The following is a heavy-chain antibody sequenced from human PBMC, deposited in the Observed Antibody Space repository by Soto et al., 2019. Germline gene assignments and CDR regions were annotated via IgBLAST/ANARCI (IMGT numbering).Heavy chain of an antibody. CDR2: ISYDGGLQ. D-gene: IGHD5-18*01. Sequence: QAHLVESGGGVVQPGRSLRLSCAASGFTFTSYGMHWVRQAPGTRLEWVAVISYDGGLQHYADSVQGRFTISRDNSKNMVLLQMNSLIAEDTAVYYCVSDGGYGHASVPYSWGQGTLVSVSS. V-gene: IGHV3-30*03. CDR1: GFTFTSYG. J-gene: IGHJ4*02. CDR3: VSDGGYGHASVPYS.